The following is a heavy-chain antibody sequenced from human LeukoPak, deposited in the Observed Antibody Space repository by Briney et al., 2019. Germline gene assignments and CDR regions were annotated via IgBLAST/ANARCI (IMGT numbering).Heavy chain of an antibody. CDR3: ARDLPWFGELLRGFDP. D-gene: IGHD3-10*01. CDR1: GYTFTSYG. CDR2: ISAYNGNT. Sequence: GASVKVSCKASGYTFTSYGISWVRQAPGQGLEWMGWISAYNGNTNYAQRLQGRVTMTTDTSTSTAYMELRSLRSDDTAVYYCARDLPWFGELLRGFDPWGQGTLVTVSS. V-gene: IGHV1-18*01. J-gene: IGHJ5*02.